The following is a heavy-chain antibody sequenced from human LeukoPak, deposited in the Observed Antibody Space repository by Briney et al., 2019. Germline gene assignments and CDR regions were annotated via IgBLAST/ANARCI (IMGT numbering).Heavy chain of an antibody. CDR1: GGSISSGGYY. J-gene: IGHJ5*02. Sequence: SETLSLTCTVSGGSISSGGYYWSWIRKHSGKALEWIGYIHYSGSTHYNPSLKGRVTISVDTSKNQFSLKLRSVTAADTAVYYCARDRGEGSWYWFDPWGQGTRVIVSS. CDR2: IHYSGST. D-gene: IGHD6-13*01. V-gene: IGHV4-31*03. CDR3: ARDRGEGSWYWFDP.